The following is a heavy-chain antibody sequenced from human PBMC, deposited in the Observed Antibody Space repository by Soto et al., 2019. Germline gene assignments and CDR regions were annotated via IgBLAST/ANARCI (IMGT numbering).Heavy chain of an antibody. CDR3: ARAGIVATGYYDSSGYYYDWYFDL. CDR1: GFTFSSYA. CDR2: ISYDGSNK. V-gene: IGHV3-30-3*01. Sequence: QVQLVESGGGVVQPGRSLRLSCAASGFTFSSYAMHWVRQAPGKGLEWVAVISYDGSNKYYADSVKGRFTISRDNTTNTLYLQMNSLRAEDTAVYYCARAGIVATGYYDSSGYYYDWYFDLWGRGTLVTVSS. J-gene: IGHJ2*01. D-gene: IGHD3-22*01.